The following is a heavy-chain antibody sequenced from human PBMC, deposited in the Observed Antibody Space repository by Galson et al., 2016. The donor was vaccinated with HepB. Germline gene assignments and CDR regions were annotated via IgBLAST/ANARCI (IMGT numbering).Heavy chain of an antibody. CDR3: ARDRGRGGRRMDV. CDR2: INHSGST. V-gene: IGHV4-34*01. Sequence: SETLSLTCAVYGGSFSGYYWSWIRQPPGEGLEWIGEINHSGSTNYNPSLKSRVTISVDTSKNQFSLKLSSVTAADTAVYYCARDRGRGGRRMDVWGQGTTVTVSS. CDR1: GGSFSGYY. D-gene: IGHD3-10*01. J-gene: IGHJ6*02.